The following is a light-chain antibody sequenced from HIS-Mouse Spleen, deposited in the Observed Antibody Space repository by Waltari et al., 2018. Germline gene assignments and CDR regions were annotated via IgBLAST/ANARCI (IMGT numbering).Light chain of an antibody. V-gene: IGLV2-14*03. J-gene: IGLJ1*01. CDR1: SSDVGGYND. CDR2: DVS. Sequence: QSALTQPASVSGSPGQSITIPCPGTSSDVGGYNDVPWYQQHPGKAPKLMIYDVSNRPSGVSNRFSGSKSGNTASLTISGLQAEDEADYYCSSYTSSSTYVFGTGTKVTVL. CDR3: SSYTSSSTYV.